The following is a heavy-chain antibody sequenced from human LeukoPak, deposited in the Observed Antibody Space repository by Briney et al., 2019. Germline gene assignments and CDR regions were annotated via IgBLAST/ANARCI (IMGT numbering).Heavy chain of an antibody. Sequence: GASVKVSCKASGYTFTGYYMHWMRQAPGQGLEWMGRINPNSGGTNYAQKFQGRDTMTRDTSISTAYMELSRLRSDDTAVHYCARERSIAAAGIPDYWGQGTLVTVSS. J-gene: IGHJ4*02. CDR2: INPNSGGT. D-gene: IGHD6-13*01. CDR1: GYTFTGYY. CDR3: ARERSIAAAGIPDY. V-gene: IGHV1-2*06.